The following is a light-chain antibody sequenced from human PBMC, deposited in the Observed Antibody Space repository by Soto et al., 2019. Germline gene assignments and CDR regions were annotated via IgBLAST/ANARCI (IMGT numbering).Light chain of an antibody. V-gene: IGKV1-9*01. J-gene: IGKJ4*01. CDR2: AAS. CDR3: QQLNSYPLT. CDR1: QGISSY. Sequence: DIQMTQSPYSLSASVGDRVTITCRASQGISSYLAWYQQKPGKAPKLLIYAASTLQSGVPSRFSGSGSGTEFTLTISSLQPEDFATYYCQQLNSYPLTFGGGTKVDI.